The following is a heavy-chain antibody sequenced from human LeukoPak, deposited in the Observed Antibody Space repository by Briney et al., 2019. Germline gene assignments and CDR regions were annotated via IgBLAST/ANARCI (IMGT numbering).Heavy chain of an antibody. Sequence: GGSLRLSCAASGFTFSSYAMHWVRQAPGKGLEWVAVISYDGSNKYYADSVKGRFTISRDNSKNTLYLQMNSLRAEDTAVYYCARVLGPYDFWSGYPFVYWGQGTLVTVSS. D-gene: IGHD3-3*01. J-gene: IGHJ4*02. V-gene: IGHV3-30-3*01. CDR3: ARVLGPYDFWSGYPFVY. CDR1: GFTFSSYA. CDR2: ISYDGSNK.